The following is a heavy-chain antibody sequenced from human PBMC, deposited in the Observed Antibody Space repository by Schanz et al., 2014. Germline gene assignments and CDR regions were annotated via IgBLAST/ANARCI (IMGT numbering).Heavy chain of an antibody. CDR3: ARENLNGEAFEI. J-gene: IGHJ3*02. V-gene: IGHV3-11*01. Sequence: QVQLVESGGGLVKPGGSLRLSCAASGFIFNDYYMNWIRQAPGKGLEWLSYISRDGTTSYYADSVKGRFTISRDNAKNSLYLEMTSLRGEDTAVYYCARENLNGEAFEIWGQGTMVTVSS. CDR2: ISRDGTTS. D-gene: IGHD3-10*01. CDR1: GFIFNDYY.